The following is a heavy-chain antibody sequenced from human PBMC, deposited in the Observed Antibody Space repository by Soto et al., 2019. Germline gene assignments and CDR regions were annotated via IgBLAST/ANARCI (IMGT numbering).Heavy chain of an antibody. D-gene: IGHD1-1*01. Sequence: QVQLQQWGAGLLKPSETLSLTCAVYGGFVSSGSYYWSWIRQPPGKGLEWIGEMSHSCGTLFNPSCTSLVTIAVDTSKNQFSLKMRSVTAADTALYYCARVERGTATTVVDAFDIWGPGTMVTVSS. CDR2: MSHSCGT. V-gene: IGHV4-34*01. CDR3: ARVERGTATTVVDAFDI. J-gene: IGHJ3*02. CDR1: GGFVSSGSYY.